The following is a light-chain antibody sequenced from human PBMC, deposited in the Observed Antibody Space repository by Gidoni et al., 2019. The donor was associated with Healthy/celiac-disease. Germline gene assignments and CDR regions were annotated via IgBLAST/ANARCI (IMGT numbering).Light chain of an antibody. CDR3: SSYTSSSTRV. J-gene: IGLJ2*01. CDR2: EVS. CDR1: SSDVGGYNY. V-gene: IGLV2-14*01. Sequence: ISLSCTGTSSDVGGYNYVSWYQQHPGKAPKLMIYEVSNRPSGVSNRFSGSKSGNTASLTISGLQAEDEADYYCSSYTSSSTRVFGGGTKLTVL.